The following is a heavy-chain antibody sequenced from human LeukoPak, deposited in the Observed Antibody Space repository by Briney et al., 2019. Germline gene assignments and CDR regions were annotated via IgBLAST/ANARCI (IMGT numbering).Heavy chain of an antibody. Sequence: SETLSLTCTVSGGSISRSIYFWGWIRQPPGKGLEWIGSIYYSGSTNYNPSLKSRVTISVDTSKNQFSLKLSSVTAADTAVYYCARGGRAYNWFDPWGQGTLVTVSS. CDR2: IYYSGST. CDR1: GGSISRSIYF. V-gene: IGHV4-39*07. D-gene: IGHD6-25*01. CDR3: ARGGRAYNWFDP. J-gene: IGHJ5*02.